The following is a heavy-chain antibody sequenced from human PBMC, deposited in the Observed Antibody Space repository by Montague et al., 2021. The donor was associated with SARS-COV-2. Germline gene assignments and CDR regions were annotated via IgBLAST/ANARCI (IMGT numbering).Heavy chain of an antibody. CDR2: IDPSDSYT. D-gene: IGHD6-13*01. J-gene: IGHJ4*02. Sequence: QSVAEVKTLGESLRISCKDSGYSFTSYWTSWVRQMPGKGVEWMGRIDPSDSYTNYSPSFQGHVTISADKSISTAYLQWSSLKASDTAMYYCARRSYSSGWYDYWGQGTLVTVSS. V-gene: IGHV5-10-1*01. CDR1: GYSFTSYW. CDR3: ARRSYSSGWYDY.